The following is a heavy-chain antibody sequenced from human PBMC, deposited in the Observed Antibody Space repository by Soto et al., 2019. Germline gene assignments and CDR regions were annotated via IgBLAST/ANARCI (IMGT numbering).Heavy chain of an antibody. V-gene: IGHV1-18*01. D-gene: IGHD1-26*01. CDR2: IGAYNGKT. CDR3: ARDRLGATGDY. J-gene: IGHJ4*02. CDR1: GYAFTSYG. Sequence: GGSVKGSFKASGYAFTSYGISWVRQAPGQGLEWMGWIGAYNGKTNNAQKLQGRVTMTTDTSTSTAYMELRSLRSDDTAVYYCARDRLGATGDYWGQGTRSPSPQ.